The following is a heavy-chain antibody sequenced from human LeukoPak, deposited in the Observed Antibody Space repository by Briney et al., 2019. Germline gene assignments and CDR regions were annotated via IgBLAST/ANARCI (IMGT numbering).Heavy chain of an antibody. J-gene: IGHJ4*02. D-gene: IGHD6-19*01. CDR2: TSNDGSDK. Sequence: PGRSLRLSCAASGFTFSSYGMYWVRQAPGKGLEWVVVTSNDGSDKYYADSVKGRFTIPRDNSKNTLYLQMNSLRAEDTAVYYCAKGYSTGWYGGVDYWGQGTLVTVSS. CDR3: AKGYSTGWYGGVDY. V-gene: IGHV3-30*18. CDR1: GFTFSSYG.